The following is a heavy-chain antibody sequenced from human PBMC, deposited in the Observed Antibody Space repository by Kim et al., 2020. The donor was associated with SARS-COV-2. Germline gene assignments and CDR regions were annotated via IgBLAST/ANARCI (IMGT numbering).Heavy chain of an antibody. D-gene: IGHD5-12*01. V-gene: IGHV4-31*03. CDR3: ASRSEWLRTYDY. J-gene: IGHJ4*02. CDR2: IYYSGST. CDR1: GGSISSGGYY. Sequence: SETLSLTCTVSGGSISSGGYYWSWIRQHPGKGLEWIGYIYYSGSTYYNPSLKSRVTISVDTSKNQFSLKLSSVTAADTAVYYCASRSEWLRTYDYWGQGTLVTVSS.